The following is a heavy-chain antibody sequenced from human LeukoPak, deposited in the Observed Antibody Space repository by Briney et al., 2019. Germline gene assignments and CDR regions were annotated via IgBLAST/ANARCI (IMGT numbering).Heavy chain of an antibody. Sequence: GGSLRLSCAVSGFTLCSYWVHWVRQLPGKGLVWVSRINSDGSGISYAGSVKGRFTISRDNAKNTLYLQMNSLRVEDTAVYYCARGNAHAFDIWGQGTMVTVSS. CDR3: ARGNAHAFDI. CDR1: GFTLCSYW. J-gene: IGHJ3*02. CDR2: INSDGSGI. V-gene: IGHV3-74*01.